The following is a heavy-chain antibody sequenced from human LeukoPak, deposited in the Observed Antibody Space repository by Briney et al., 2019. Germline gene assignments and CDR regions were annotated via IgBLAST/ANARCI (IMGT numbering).Heavy chain of an antibody. V-gene: IGHV4-4*07. J-gene: IGHJ6*03. CDR2: ISTSGST. CDR3: ARDPTYYYYMDV. CDR1: GGSFSGYY. Sequence: PSETLSLTCAVYGGSFSGYYWSWIRQPAGKGLEWIGRISTSGSTNYNPSLKSRVTMSVDTSKNQFSLKLISVTAADTAVYYCARDPTYYYYMDVWGKGTTVTVSS.